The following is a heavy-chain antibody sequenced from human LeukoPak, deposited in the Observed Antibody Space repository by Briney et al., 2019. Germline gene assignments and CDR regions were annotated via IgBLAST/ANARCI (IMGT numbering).Heavy chain of an antibody. CDR2: MSYDGNNK. CDR1: GFTFNSNG. CDR3: AKDSGNYTYFYYGMDV. V-gene: IGHV3-30*18. J-gene: IGHJ6*02. D-gene: IGHD1-26*01. Sequence: TGGSLRLSCAASGFTFNSNGMHWVRQSPGKGLEWVAVMSYDGNNKYYADSVKGRFTISRDNSKNTLYLQMNSLRPEDTAVFYCAKDSGNYTYFYYGMDVWGQGTTVTVS.